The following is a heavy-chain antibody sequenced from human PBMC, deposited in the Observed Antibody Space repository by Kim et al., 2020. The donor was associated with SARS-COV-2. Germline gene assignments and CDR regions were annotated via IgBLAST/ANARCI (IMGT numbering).Heavy chain of an antibody. CDR3: ARGDGAGLRYFDWLLGSAGYFDY. D-gene: IGHD3-9*01. V-gene: IGHV4-4*02. CDR1: GGSISSSNW. Sequence: SETLSLTCAVSGGSISSSNWWSWVRQPPGKGLEWIGAIYHSGSTNYNPSLKSRVTISVDKSKNQFSLKLSSVTAADTAVYYCARGDGAGLRYFDWLLGSAGYFDYWGQGTLVTVSS. CDR2: IYHSGST. J-gene: IGHJ4*02.